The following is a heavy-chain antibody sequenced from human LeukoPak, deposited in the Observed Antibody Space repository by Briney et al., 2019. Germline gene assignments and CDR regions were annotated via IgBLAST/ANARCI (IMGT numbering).Heavy chain of an antibody. CDR1: GYTFTSYD. V-gene: IGHV1-8*01. Sequence: ASVKVSCKASGYTFTSYDINWVRQATGQGLEWMGWMNPNRGNTGYAQKFQGRVTMTRNTSISTAYMELSSLRSEDTAVYYCARVYSFPDSYWNYSPFDYWGQGTLVTVSS. J-gene: IGHJ4*02. CDR3: ARVYSFPDSYWNYSPFDY. D-gene: IGHD1-7*01. CDR2: MNPNRGNT.